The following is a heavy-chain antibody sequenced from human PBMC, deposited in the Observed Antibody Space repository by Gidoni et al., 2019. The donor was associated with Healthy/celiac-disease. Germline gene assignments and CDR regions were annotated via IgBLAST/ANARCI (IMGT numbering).Heavy chain of an antibody. CDR2: IYYSGST. J-gene: IGHJ4*02. CDR3: ARSTDDWPVCHY. D-gene: IGHD3-9*01. V-gene: IGHV4-39*01. Sequence: QLQLQESGPGLVKPSETLSLTCTVSGGSISSSSYYWGWIRQPPGKGLEWIGSIYYSGSTYYNPSLKSRVTISVDTSKNQFSLKLSSVTAADTAVYYCARSTDDWPVCHYWGQGTLVTVSS. CDR1: GGSISSSSYY.